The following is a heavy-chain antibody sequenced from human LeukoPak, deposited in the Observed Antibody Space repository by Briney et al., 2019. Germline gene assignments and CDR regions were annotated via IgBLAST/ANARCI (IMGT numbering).Heavy chain of an antibody. CDR1: GFTLSSYA. CDR2: MSSSDDGR. J-gene: IGHJ4*02. D-gene: IGHD2-15*01. CDR3: AKAPVTSCRGAFCYPFDY. V-gene: IGHV3-23*01. Sequence: GGSLRLSCAASGFTLSSYAMSWVRQAPGKGLEWVSAMSSSDDGRYYAASVRGRFTISRDTSRSTLYLQMNSLRAEDAAVYYCAKAPVTSCRGAFCYPFDYWGQGTLVTVSS.